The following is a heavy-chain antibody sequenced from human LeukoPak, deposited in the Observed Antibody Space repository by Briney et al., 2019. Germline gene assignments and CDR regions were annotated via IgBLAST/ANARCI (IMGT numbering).Heavy chain of an antibody. J-gene: IGHJ4*02. CDR1: GFTFSSYA. CDR3: AKSGQLWSPFDY. D-gene: IGHD5-18*01. CDR2: ISGRGTST. Sequence: PGGSLRLSCAASGFTFSSYAMSWVRQAPGKGLEWVSVISGRGTSTYYADSVKGRFTISRDNSKNTLYLQMNSLRAEDTAEYYCAKSGQLWSPFDYWGQGTLVTVSS. V-gene: IGHV3-23*01.